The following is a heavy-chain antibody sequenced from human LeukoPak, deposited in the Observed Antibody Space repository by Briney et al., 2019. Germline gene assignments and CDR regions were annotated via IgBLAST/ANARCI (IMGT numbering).Heavy chain of an antibody. Sequence: GGSLRLSCAASGFTFSSYAMSWVRQAPGKGLEWVSAISGSGGSTYYADSVKGRFTIPRDNSKNTLYLQMNSLRAEDTAVYYCAKDRAYCGGDCYSTNTDYWGQGTLVTVSS. J-gene: IGHJ4*02. CDR1: GFTFSSYA. D-gene: IGHD2-21*02. CDR3: AKDRAYCGGDCYSTNTDY. CDR2: ISGSGGST. V-gene: IGHV3-23*01.